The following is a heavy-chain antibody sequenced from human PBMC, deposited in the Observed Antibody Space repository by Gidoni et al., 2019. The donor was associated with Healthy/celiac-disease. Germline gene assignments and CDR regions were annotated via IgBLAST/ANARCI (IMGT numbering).Heavy chain of an antibody. CDR1: GFTFRRYA. D-gene: IGHD6-19*01. CDR3: ARDRIAVAENYYYGMDV. J-gene: IGHJ6*02. V-gene: IGHV3-30*01. CDR2: ISYDGSNK. Sequence: QVQLVESGGGVVQPGRSLRLSCAASGFTFRRYAMHWVRQAPGKGLEWVAVISYDGSNKYYADPVKGRFTISRDNSKNTLYLQMNSLRAEDTAVYYCARDRIAVAENYYYGMDVWGQGTTVTVSS.